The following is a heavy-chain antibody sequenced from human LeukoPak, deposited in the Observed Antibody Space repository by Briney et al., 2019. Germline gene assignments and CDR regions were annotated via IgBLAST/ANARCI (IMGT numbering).Heavy chain of an antibody. CDR2: IYYSGST. CDR1: GGSISSYY. Sequence: SETLSLTCTVSGGSISSYYWSWIRQPPGKGLEWIGYIYYSGSTNYNPSLKSRVTISVDTSKNQFSLKLSSVTAADTAVYYCARHYCNSSGPDYWGQGTLVTVSS. CDR3: ARHYCNSSGPDY. D-gene: IGHD3-22*01. J-gene: IGHJ4*02. V-gene: IGHV4-59*08.